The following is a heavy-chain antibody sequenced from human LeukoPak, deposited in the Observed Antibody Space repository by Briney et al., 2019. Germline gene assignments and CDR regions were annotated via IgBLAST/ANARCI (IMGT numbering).Heavy chain of an antibody. Sequence: SETLSLTCAVSGYSISNSNWWGWIRQPPGKGLEWIGNIYYSGSTYYNPSLKSRVTMSVDTSKNHFSLRLSSVTAADTAVYYCARARRDSGYYKVDYWGQGTLVTVSS. CDR3: ARARRDSGYYKVDY. CDR1: GYSISNSNW. V-gene: IGHV4-28*03. J-gene: IGHJ4*02. CDR2: IYYSGST. D-gene: IGHD3-3*01.